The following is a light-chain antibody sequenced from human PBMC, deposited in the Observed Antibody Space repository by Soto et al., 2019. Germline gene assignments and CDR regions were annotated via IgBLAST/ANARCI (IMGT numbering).Light chain of an antibody. CDR2: EVF. V-gene: IGLV2-8*01. CDR1: SSDLGGYNY. Sequence: QAVLTQPPSASGSPGQSVTISCTGTSSDLGGYNYVSWYQQHPGKAPKLVIYEVFKRPSGVPDRFSGSKSGNTASLTVSGLQTEDEADYYCSSNAGTNNLRVFGGGTKLTVL. CDR3: SSNAGTNNLRV. J-gene: IGLJ3*02.